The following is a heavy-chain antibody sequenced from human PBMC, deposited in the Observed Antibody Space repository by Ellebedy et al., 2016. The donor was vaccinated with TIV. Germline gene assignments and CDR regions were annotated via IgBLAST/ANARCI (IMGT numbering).Heavy chain of an antibody. D-gene: IGHD5/OR15-5a*01. CDR1: GYNFTSYW. CDR3: ARRFSSLRFGVFDP. CDR2: IYPGDSDT. Sequence: GESLKISCKGSGYNFTSYWIGWVRQVPGKGLEWMGIIYPGDSDTRYSPSFQGQGTISADKSITTAYLQWSSLKASDTAMYYCARRFSSLRFGVFDPWGQGTLVTVSS. J-gene: IGHJ5*02. V-gene: IGHV5-51*01.